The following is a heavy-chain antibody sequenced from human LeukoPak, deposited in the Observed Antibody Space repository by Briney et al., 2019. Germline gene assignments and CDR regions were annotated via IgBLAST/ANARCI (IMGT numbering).Heavy chain of an antibody. Sequence: GGSLRLSCAASGFTFSSYGMHWVRQAPGKGLEWVAVISYDGGNKYYADSVKGRFTISRDNSKNTLYLQMNSLRAEDTAVYYCAKDEPWDYWGQGTLVTVSS. J-gene: IGHJ4*02. CDR3: AKDEPWDY. CDR1: GFTFSSYG. D-gene: IGHD1-14*01. V-gene: IGHV3-30*18. CDR2: ISYDGGNK.